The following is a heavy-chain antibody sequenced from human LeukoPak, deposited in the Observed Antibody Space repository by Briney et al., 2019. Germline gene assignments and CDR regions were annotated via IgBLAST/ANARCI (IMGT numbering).Heavy chain of an antibody. J-gene: IGHJ6*03. Sequence: GGSLRLSCAASGFTFSSYWMSWVRQAPGKGLEWVANIKQDGSEKYYVDSVKGRFTISRDNAKNSLYLQMNSLRAEDTAVYYCARDELAEPYYYYYYMDVWGKGTTVTVSS. V-gene: IGHV3-7*01. CDR3: ARDELAEPYYYYYYMDV. D-gene: IGHD1-14*01. CDR1: GFTFSSYW. CDR2: IKQDGSEK.